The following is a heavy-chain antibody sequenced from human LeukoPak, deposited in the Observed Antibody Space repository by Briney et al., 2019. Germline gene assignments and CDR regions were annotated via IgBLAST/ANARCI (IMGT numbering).Heavy chain of an antibody. CDR1: GFTFSSYS. CDR3: ARDRLKYREGAFDI. V-gene: IGHV3-21*01. CDR2: ISSSSSYI. Sequence: GGSLRLSCAASGFTFSSYSMYWVRQAPGKGLEWVSSISSSSSYIYYADSVKGRFTISRDNAKNSLYLQMNSLRAEDTAVYYCARDRLKYREGAFDIWGQGTMVTVSS. J-gene: IGHJ3*02. D-gene: IGHD1-14*01.